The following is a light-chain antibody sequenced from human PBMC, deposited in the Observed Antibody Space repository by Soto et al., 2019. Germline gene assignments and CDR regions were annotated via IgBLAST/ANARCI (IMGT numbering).Light chain of an antibody. Sequence: EIVLTQSPATLSLSPGERATLSCRASQSVSSCLAWYQQKPGQAPGLLIYDASNRATGIPARFSGSGSGTDFTLTISSLEPEDFAVYHCQQRSNWPPTITFCQGTRLEIK. J-gene: IGKJ5*01. V-gene: IGKV3-11*01. CDR2: DAS. CDR3: QQRSNWPPTIT. CDR1: QSVSSC.